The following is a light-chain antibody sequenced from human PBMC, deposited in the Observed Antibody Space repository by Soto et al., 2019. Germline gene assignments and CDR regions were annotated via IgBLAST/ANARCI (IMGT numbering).Light chain of an antibody. Sequence: DIVMTQSPDSLAVSLGERATINCKSSQSVLYSSNNKNYLAWYQQKAGQPPKLLIYWASTRESGVPDRCSGSGSATDFTLTTSSLQAEDVAVYYCQQYYSTPWTCGQGTKVEIK. CDR1: QSVLYSSNNKNY. CDR3: QQYYSTPWT. CDR2: WAS. J-gene: IGKJ1*01. V-gene: IGKV4-1*01.